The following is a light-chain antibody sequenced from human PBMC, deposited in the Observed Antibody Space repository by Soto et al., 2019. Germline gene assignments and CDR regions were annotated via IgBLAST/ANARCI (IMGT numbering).Light chain of an antibody. Sequence: EIVLTQSPATLSLSPGERATLSCRASQSVGSYLAWFQQTPGQAPRLLIYDTSNRATGIPARFSGSGSGTEFTLTISSLQSEDFAVYYCQQYNNWPLTFGGGTKVDIK. J-gene: IGKJ4*01. CDR3: QQYNNWPLT. V-gene: IGKV3-11*01. CDR2: DTS. CDR1: QSVGSY.